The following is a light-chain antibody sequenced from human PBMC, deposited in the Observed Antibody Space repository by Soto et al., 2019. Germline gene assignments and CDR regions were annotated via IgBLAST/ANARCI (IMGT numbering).Light chain of an antibody. CDR3: SSYTDRKNLV. CDR1: SSDIGGYNS. V-gene: IGLV2-8*01. J-gene: IGLJ1*01. Sequence: QSVLTQSPSASGSPGQSVTISCTGTSSDIGGYNSVSWYQQRPGKAPKVMIYDVTKRPSGVPDRFSGSKSGNTASLTVSALQAEDVADYYCSSYTDRKNLVFGTGTKV. CDR2: DVT.